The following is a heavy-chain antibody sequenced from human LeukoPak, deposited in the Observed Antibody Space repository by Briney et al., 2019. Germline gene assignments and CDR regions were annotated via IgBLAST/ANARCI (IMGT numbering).Heavy chain of an antibody. CDR3: ARERFGTPRDAFDI. V-gene: IGHV3-30-3*01. CDR1: GFTFSSYA. J-gene: IGHJ3*02. D-gene: IGHD3-10*01. CDR2: ISYDGSNK. Sequence: GGSLRLSCAASGFTFSSYAMSWVRQAPGKGLEWVAVISYDGSNKYYADSVKGRFTISRDNSKNTLYLQMNSLRAEDTAVYYCARERFGTPRDAFDIWGQGTMVTVSS.